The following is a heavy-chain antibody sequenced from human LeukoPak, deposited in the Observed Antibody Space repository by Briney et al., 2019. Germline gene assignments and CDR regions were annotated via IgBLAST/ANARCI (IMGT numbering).Heavy chain of an antibody. V-gene: IGHV4-34*01. D-gene: IGHD3-10*01. CDR3: ARGDYYYASGSYYKGPVDY. CDR1: RGSFSGYY. J-gene: IGHJ4*02. Sequence: SETLSLTCAVYRGSFSGYYWSWIRQAPGKGLEWIGEINHSGSTDQNPSLKSRVTISVDTSTKQFSLKLSSVTAADTAVYYCARGDYYYASGSYYKGPVDYWGQGTLVTVS. CDR2: INHSGST.